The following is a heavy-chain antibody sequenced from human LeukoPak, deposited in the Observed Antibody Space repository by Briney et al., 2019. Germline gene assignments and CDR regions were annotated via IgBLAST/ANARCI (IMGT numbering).Heavy chain of an antibody. J-gene: IGHJ4*02. CDR2: INAGNGNT. D-gene: IGHD3-22*01. Sequence: ASVKVSCKASGHTFTSYTMHWVRQAPGQRLEWMGWINAGNGNTKYSQKFQGRVTIARDTSASTAYMELRSLRSDDTAVYYCARDRVRYYYDSSGYYFLDYWGQGTLVTVSS. CDR1: GHTFTSYT. V-gene: IGHV1-3*01. CDR3: ARDRVRYYYDSSGYYFLDY.